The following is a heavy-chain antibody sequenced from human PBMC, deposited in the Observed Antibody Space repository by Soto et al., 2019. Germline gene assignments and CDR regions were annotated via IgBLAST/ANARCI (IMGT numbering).Heavy chain of an antibody. V-gene: IGHV4-59*08. CDR3: TRHHPHHYDSSGYFDY. J-gene: IGHJ4*02. D-gene: IGHD3-22*01. CDR1: GGPIRDYY. Sequence: SETLSLTCTVSGGPIRDYYWNWIRQPPGKGLEWIGYIYYSGSTNYNPSLKSRVTISVDTSKNQFSLHLTSVTAADTAVYYCTRHHPHHYDSSGYFDYWGQGTLVTVSS. CDR2: IYYSGST.